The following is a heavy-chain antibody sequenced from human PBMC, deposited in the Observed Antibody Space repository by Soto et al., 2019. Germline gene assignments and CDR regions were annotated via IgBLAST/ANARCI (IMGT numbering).Heavy chain of an antibody. CDR3: EKDSSAAFDY. Sequence: QVQLVESGGGVVQPGGSLRLSCVASGFTLRTSGMHWVRQAPSKGLEWVAVISHDGSNQFYAESVKGRFTISRDNSKNMLYLQMNSLRADDSAVYFWEKDSSAAFDYWGQGTVVTVSS. CDR2: ISHDGSNQ. V-gene: IGHV3-30*18. CDR1: GFTLRTSG. D-gene: IGHD6-25*01. J-gene: IGHJ4*02.